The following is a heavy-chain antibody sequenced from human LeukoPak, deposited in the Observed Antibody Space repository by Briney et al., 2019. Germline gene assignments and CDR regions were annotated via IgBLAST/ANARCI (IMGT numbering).Heavy chain of an antibody. J-gene: IGHJ4*02. D-gene: IGHD3-3*01. CDR1: GFTFSSYG. V-gene: IGHV3-30*02. CDR3: ARDRLYYDFWSGCLDY. CDR2: IRYDGSNK. Sequence: GGSLRLSCAASGFTFSSYGMHWVRQAPGKGLEWVAFIRYDGSNKYYADSVKGRFTISRDNSKNTLYLQMNSLRAEDTAVYYCARDRLYYDFWSGCLDYWGQGTLVTVSS.